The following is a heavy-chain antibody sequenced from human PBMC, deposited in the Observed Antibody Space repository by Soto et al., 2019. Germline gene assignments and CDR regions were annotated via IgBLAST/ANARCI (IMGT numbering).Heavy chain of an antibody. CDR2: VYHTGAT. J-gene: IGHJ4*02. CDR1: GASISSSY. Sequence: ASETLSLTCTVSGASISSSYWSWIRQSPERGLEWIAYVYHTGATNYNPSLKSRVTISLDTSKGQFSLNLTSLTTADTAVYFCARGGNRYSKVASGVAGFDYWGQGSLVTVSS. D-gene: IGHD5-12*01. CDR3: ARGGNRYSKVASGVAGFDY. V-gene: IGHV4-59*01.